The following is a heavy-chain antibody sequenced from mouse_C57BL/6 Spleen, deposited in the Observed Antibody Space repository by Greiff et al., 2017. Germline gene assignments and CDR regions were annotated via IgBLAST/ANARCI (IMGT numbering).Heavy chain of an antibody. CDR1: GYSITSGYY. D-gene: IGHD4-1*01. CDR3: ARDGLGRGYFDY. Sequence: VQLQQSGPGLVKPSQSLSLTCSVTGYSITSGYYWNWIRQFPGNKLEWMGYISYDGSNNYNPSLKNRISITRDTSKNQFFLKLNSVTTEDTATYYCARDGLGRGYFDYWGQGTTLTVSS. V-gene: IGHV3-6*01. CDR2: ISYDGSN. J-gene: IGHJ2*01.